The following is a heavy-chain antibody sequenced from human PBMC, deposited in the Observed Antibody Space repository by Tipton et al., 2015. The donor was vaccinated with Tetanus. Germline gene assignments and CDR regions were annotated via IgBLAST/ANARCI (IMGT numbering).Heavy chain of an antibody. J-gene: IGHJ4*02. CDR1: GFTVSSNY. CDR2: IYSGGST. Sequence: SLRLSCAASGFTVSSNYMSWVRQAPGKGLEWVSVIYSGGSTYYADSVKGRFTISRDNSKNTLYLQMNSLRAEDTAVYYCARDSPYYYDSSGYRTGYFDYWGQGTLVTVSS. CDR3: ARDSPYYYDSSGYRTGYFDY. V-gene: IGHV3-53*01. D-gene: IGHD3-22*01.